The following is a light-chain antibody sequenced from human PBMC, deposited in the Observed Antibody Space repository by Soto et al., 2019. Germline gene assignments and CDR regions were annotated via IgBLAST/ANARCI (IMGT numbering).Light chain of an antibody. Sequence: QSALTQAASVSGSPGQSITISCTGTSSDIGSYNLVSWYQQHPGKAPKVMIYEVNKRPSGVSNRFSGSRSGNTASLTISGLQPEDEADYFCCSYAGGSTWVFGGGTKLTVL. CDR1: SSDIGSYNL. CDR3: CSYAGGSTWV. CDR2: EVN. J-gene: IGLJ3*02. V-gene: IGLV2-23*02.